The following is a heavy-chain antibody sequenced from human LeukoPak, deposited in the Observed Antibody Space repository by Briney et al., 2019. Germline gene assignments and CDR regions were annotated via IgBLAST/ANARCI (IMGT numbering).Heavy chain of an antibody. J-gene: IGHJ3*02. CDR1: GGSISSSNW. V-gene: IGHV4-4*02. D-gene: IGHD3-22*01. CDR2: IYHSGST. CDR3: ARETYYYDSSGPLDI. Sequence: SETPSLTCAVSGGSISSSNWWSWVRQPPGKGLEWIGEIYHSGSTNYNPSLKSRVTISVDKSKNQFSLKLSSVTAADTAVYYCARETYYYDSSGPLDIWGQGTMVTVSS.